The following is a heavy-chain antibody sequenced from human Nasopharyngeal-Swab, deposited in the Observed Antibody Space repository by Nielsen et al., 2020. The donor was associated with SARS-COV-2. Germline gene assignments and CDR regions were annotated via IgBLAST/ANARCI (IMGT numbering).Heavy chain of an antibody. CDR3: ARSRYTSSWYGVRNWFDP. J-gene: IGHJ5*02. CDR1: GGSFSGYY. D-gene: IGHD6-13*01. CDR2: INHSGST. Sequence: SETLSLTCAVYGGSFSGYYWNWIRQPPGKGLEWIGEINHSGSTNYNPSLNSRVTISLDTSKNQFSLKLSSVTAADTAVYYCARSRYTSSWYGVRNWFDPWGQGTLVTVSS. V-gene: IGHV4-34*01.